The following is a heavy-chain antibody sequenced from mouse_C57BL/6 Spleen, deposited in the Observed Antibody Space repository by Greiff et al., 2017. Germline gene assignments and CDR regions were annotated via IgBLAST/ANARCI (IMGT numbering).Heavy chain of an antibody. CDR3: TRESTMVTTRYYAMDY. CDR1: GFTFSSYA. J-gene: IGHJ4*01. CDR2: ISSGGDYH. V-gene: IGHV5-9-1*02. Sequence: EVKLMESGEGLVKPGGSLKLSCAASGFTFSSYAMSWVRQTPEKRLEWVAYISSGGDYHYYADTVKGRFTISRDNARNTLYLQMSSLKSEDTAMYYCTRESTMVTTRYYAMDYWGQGTSVTVSS. D-gene: IGHD2-1*01.